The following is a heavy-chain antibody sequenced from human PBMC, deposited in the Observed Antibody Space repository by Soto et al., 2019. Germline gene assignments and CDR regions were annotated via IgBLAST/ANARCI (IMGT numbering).Heavy chain of an antibody. CDR1: DGTLGVFG. J-gene: IGHJ4*02. V-gene: IGHV4-59*01. Sequence: SLTPPVTSSVADGTLGVFGWILIRQNPGKGLEWIGYIYYSGSTNYNPSLKSRVTISVDTSKNQFSLKLSSVTAADTAVYYCARVSSGWGAFDSGGQGTLVTVSS. CDR3: ARVSSGWGAFDS. CDR2: IYYSGST. D-gene: IGHD6-19*01.